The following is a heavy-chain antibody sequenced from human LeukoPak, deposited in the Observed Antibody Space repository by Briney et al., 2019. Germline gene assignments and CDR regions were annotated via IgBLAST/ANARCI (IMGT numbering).Heavy chain of an antibody. J-gene: IGHJ4*02. CDR3: ARHIAAAGFDY. D-gene: IGHD6-13*01. CDR1: GFTFSSYA. V-gene: IGHV3-64*01. CDR2: ISSNGGST. Sequence: PGGSLRLSCAASGFTFSSYAMHWVRQAPGKGLEYVSAISSNGGSTYYANSVKGRFTISSDNSKNTLYLQMGSLRAEDMAVYYCARHIAAAGFDYWGQGTLVTVSS.